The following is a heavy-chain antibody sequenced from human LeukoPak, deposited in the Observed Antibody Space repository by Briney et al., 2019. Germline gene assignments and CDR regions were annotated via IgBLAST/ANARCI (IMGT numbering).Heavy chain of an antibody. V-gene: IGHV3-66*01. Sequence: GGSLRLSCAASGFTVSSNYMSWVRQAPGKGLEWVSVIYSGGSTYYADSVKARFTISRDNSKNTLYLQMNSLRAEDTAVYYCARVMGYSGYDYQRAYYYYGMDVWGQGTTVTVSS. CDR3: ARVMGYSGYDYQRAYYYYGMDV. CDR1: GFTVSSNY. J-gene: IGHJ6*02. D-gene: IGHD5-12*01. CDR2: IYSGGST.